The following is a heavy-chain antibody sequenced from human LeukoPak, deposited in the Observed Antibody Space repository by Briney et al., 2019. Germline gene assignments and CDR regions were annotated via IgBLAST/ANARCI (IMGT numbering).Heavy chain of an antibody. V-gene: IGHV3-23*01. CDR2: ISGSGGST. CDR1: GFTLSSYA. J-gene: IGHJ4*02. D-gene: IGHD3-3*01. CDR3: ATDPHVGTSGYYQYYFDY. Sequence: PGGSLRLSCAASGFTLSSYAMSWVRQALGKGLEWVSVISGSGGSTYYADSVKGRFTISRDNSKNTLFLQMNNLRAEDTAVYYCATDPHVGTSGYYQYYFDYWGQGTLVTVSS.